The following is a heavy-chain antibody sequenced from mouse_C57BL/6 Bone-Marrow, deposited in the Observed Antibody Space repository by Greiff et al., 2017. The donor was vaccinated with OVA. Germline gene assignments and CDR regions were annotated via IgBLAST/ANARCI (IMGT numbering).Heavy chain of an antibody. V-gene: IGHV1-81*01. J-gene: IGHJ3*01. CDR3: AGDYYGTWFAY. D-gene: IGHD1-1*01. CDR1: GYTFTSYG. CDR2: IYPRSGNT. Sequence: VQLQQSGAELARPGASVKLSCKASGYTFTSYGISWVKQRTGQGLEWIGEIYPRSGNTYYNEKFKGKATLTADKSSSTAYMALRSLTSEDSAVYFCAGDYYGTWFAYWGRGTVATVSA.